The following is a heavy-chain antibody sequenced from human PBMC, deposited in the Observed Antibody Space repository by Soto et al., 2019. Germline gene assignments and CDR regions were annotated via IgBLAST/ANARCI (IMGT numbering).Heavy chain of an antibody. V-gene: IGHV3-21*01. D-gene: IGHD2-2*01. Sequence: GWLRLACAASGSMCSSYTMNWVRQAPGKGLEWVSSVSFRGDIYYADSLEGRFTISRDDAKNSLYLQMNSLRAEDTAVYYCARGCSSASCYYYWGQGTLVTVYS. CDR1: GSMCSSYT. J-gene: IGHJ4*02. CDR2: VSFRGDI. CDR3: ARGCSSASCYYY.